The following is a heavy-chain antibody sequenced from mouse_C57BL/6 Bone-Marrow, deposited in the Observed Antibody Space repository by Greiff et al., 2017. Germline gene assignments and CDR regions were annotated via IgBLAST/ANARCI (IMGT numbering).Heavy chain of an antibody. CDR1: GYTFTSYG. Sequence: VQLKQSGAELVRPGSSVKMSCKTSGYTFTSYGINWVKQRPGQGLEWIGYIYIGNGSTEYNEKFKGKATLTSDTSSSTAYMQLSSLTSEDSAIYFCATWGGFDYWGQGTTLTVSS. J-gene: IGHJ2*01. CDR3: ATWGGFDY. V-gene: IGHV1-58*01. CDR2: IYIGNGST.